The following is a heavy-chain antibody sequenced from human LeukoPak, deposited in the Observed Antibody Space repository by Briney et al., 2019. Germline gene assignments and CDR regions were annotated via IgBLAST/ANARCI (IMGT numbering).Heavy chain of an antibody. V-gene: IGHV3-30*18. Sequence: GGSLRLSCAASGFTFSSYGMHGVRQAPGKGLEWVAVISYDGSNKYYADSVKGRFTISRDNSKNTLYLQMNSLRAEDTAVYYCAKEIVATIRYYYYGMDVWGQGTTVTVSS. CDR1: GFTFSSYG. CDR2: ISYDGSNK. CDR3: AKEIVATIRYYYYGMDV. J-gene: IGHJ6*02. D-gene: IGHD5-12*01.